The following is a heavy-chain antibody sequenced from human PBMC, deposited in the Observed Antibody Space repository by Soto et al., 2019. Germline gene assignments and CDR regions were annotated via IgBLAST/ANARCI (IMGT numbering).Heavy chain of an antibody. J-gene: IGHJ6*02. CDR2: ISAYNGNT. Sequence: QVQLVQSGAEVKKPGASVKVSCKASGYTFTSYGISWVRQAPGQGLEWMGWISAYNGNTNYAQKLQGRVTMTTDTSTSTAYMELRSLRSDDTAVYYCARERRNDIYYYYYYGMDVWGQGTTVTVSS. CDR1: GYTFTSYG. V-gene: IGHV1-18*01. CDR3: ARERRNDIYYYYYYGMDV.